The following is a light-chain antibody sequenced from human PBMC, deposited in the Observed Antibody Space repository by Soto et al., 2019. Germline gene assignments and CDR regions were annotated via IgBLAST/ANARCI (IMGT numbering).Light chain of an antibody. V-gene: IGKV1-5*03. CDR1: QSISSW. CDR2: KAS. CDR3: QQYNDSFPYT. Sequence: DIHMTHSPSTLSASVVDRVTITCRASQSISSWLAWYQQKPGTAPKLLIYKASTLESGVPSRFSGSRSGTEFTLTVSSLQPDDFATYYCQQYNDSFPYTFGQGTRLEIK. J-gene: IGKJ5*01.